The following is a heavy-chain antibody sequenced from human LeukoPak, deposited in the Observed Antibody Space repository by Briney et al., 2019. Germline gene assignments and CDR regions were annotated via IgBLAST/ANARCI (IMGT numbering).Heavy chain of an antibody. CDR2: IYGGGST. Sequence: GGSLRLSCAASGFTVSSNYMRWVRPAPGKGLEWGSIIYGGGSTFYADSVKGRFIISRDNSKNTPYIQMNSLRVEDTALYYCARESAAAVGKGYWGQGTLVTVSS. J-gene: IGHJ4*02. D-gene: IGHD6-13*01. CDR3: ARESAAAVGKGY. V-gene: IGHV3-66*01. CDR1: GFTVSSNY.